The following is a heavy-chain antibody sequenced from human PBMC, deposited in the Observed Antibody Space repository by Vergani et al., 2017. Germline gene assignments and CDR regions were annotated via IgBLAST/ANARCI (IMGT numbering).Heavy chain of an antibody. J-gene: IGHJ6*03. Sequence: QVQLQQWGAGLLKPSETLSLTCTVSGGSISSYYWSWIRQPPGKGLEWIGYIYYSGSTNYNPALKSRVTISVDTSKNQFSLKLSSVTAADTAVYYCAREYYYDSSGYYPPRYYYYMDVWGKGTTVTVSS. D-gene: IGHD3-22*01. V-gene: IGHV4-59*01. CDR2: IYYSGST. CDR3: AREYYYDSSGYYPPRYYYYMDV. CDR1: GGSISSYY.